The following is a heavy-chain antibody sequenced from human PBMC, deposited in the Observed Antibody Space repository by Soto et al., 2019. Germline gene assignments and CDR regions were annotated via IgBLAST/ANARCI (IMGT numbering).Heavy chain of an antibody. V-gene: IGHV3-23*01. CDR2: ISGSGGST. Sequence: EVQLLESGGGLVQPGGSLRLSCAASGFTFSSYAMSWVRQAPGKGLEWVSAISGSGGSTYYADSVKGRFTISRDNAKNTLYLQMNSLRAEDTAVYYCASAAREYYYYGMDVWGQGTTVTVSS. J-gene: IGHJ6*02. CDR3: ASAAREYYYYGMDV. CDR1: GFTFSSYA.